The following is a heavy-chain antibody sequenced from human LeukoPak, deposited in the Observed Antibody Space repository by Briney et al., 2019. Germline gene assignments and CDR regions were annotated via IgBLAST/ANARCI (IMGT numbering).Heavy chain of an antibody. D-gene: IGHD3-22*01. CDR1: GFTFSSYW. CDR2: IKQDGSEK. J-gene: IGHJ4*02. Sequence: QTGGSLRLSCAASGFTFSSYWMSWVRQAPGKGLEWVANIKQDGSEKYYVDSVKGRFTISRDNAKNSLYLQMNSLRAEDTAVYYCARAKRRESNYYDSSGYGYWGQGTLVTVSS. CDR3: ARAKRRESNYYDSSGYGY. V-gene: IGHV3-7*01.